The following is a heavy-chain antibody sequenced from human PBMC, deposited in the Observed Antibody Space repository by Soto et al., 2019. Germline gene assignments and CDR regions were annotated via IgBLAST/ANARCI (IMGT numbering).Heavy chain of an antibody. CDR2: TYYRTRWYY. J-gene: IGHJ6*03. V-gene: IGHV6-1*01. CDR1: GDSVSSNSAA. Sequence: PSQTLSLTCVISGDSVSSNSAAWNWFRQSPSRGLEWLGRTYYRTRWYYDYAVSVRSRITVNPDTSKSQFSLQLTSVTPEDTAVYYCAGTTSHYWYYMDVWGKGTTVTVSS. D-gene: IGHD1-7*01. CDR3: AGTTSHYWYYMDV.